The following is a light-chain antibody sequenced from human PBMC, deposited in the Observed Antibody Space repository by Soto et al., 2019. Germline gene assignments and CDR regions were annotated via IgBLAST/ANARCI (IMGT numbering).Light chain of an antibody. CDR1: QSVSTY. Sequence: EKVLTQSPATLSMSPGERATLSCRASQSVSTYLAWYQQKPGYGPRLLIYGASTRATGIPARFSGSGSGTEYTLTISSLQSEDVSVYYCQQYNNWPSWTFGQGTKVEIK. V-gene: IGKV3-15*01. CDR2: GAS. CDR3: QQYNNWPSWT. J-gene: IGKJ1*01.